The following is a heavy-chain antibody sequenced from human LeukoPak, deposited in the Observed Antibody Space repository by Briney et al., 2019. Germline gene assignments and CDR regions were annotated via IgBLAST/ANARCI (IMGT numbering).Heavy chain of an antibody. Sequence: GGSLRLSCAASGFTFSSYAMPWVRQAPGKGLEWVAVISYDGSNKYYADSVKGRFTISRDNSKNTLYLQMNSLRAEDTAVYYCARGLLRYIDYGMDVWGQGTTVTVSS. CDR3: ARGLLRYIDYGMDV. CDR1: GFTFSSYA. CDR2: ISYDGSNK. D-gene: IGHD3-9*01. J-gene: IGHJ6*02. V-gene: IGHV3-30-3*01.